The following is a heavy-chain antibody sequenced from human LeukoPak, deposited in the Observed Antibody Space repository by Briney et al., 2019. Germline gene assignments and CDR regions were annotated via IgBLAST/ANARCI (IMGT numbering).Heavy chain of an antibody. V-gene: IGHV3-7*01. CDR2: IKQDGREK. J-gene: IGHJ6*02. CDR1: GFTFSSYW. Sequence: PGGSLRLSCAASGFTFSSYWMSWVRQAPGKGPEWVANIKQDGREKHYVDSVKGRFTISRDNAKSSLYLQMNSLRAEDTAVYYCARVRNYDFWSGYLYYYGMDVWGQGTTVTVSS. CDR3: ARVRNYDFWSGYLYYYGMDV. D-gene: IGHD3-3*01.